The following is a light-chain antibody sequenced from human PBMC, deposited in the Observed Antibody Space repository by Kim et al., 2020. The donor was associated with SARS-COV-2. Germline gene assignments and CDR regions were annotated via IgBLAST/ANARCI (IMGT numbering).Light chain of an antibody. V-gene: IGKV3-15*01. Sequence: LSVSQGERATLPCRASQSINSNLAWYQQRPGQPPRLLIYGASTRATGIPDRFSGSGSGTEFTLTISSLQSEDSAVYHCHQYNNWYSFGQGTKLEI. J-gene: IGKJ2*03. CDR2: GAS. CDR1: QSINSN. CDR3: HQYNNWYS.